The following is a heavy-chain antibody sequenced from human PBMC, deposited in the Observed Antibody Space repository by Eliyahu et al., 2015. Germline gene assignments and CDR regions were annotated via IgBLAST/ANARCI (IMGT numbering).Heavy chain of an antibody. CDR2: INIGGST. CDR3: ARGQTTVTTPYFDF. D-gene: IGHD4-11*01. V-gene: IGHV3-53*01. J-gene: IGHJ4*02. CDR1: XFTVSNNY. Sequence: EVQLVESGGGLIQPGGSLRLSCAXSXFTVSNNYRGWVRQAPGKGLEWFVVINIGGSTFXADSAKGRFTIYRDTSQNTLNLQMSGLRAEDTAIYYCARGQTTVTTPYFDFWGQGTLVTVPS.